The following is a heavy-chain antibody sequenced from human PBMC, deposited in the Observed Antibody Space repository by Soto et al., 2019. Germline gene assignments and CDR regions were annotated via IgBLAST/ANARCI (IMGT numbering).Heavy chain of an antibody. CDR1: GFTFSSYG. Sequence: QVQLVESGGGVVQPGRSLRLSCAASGFTFSSYGMHWVRQAPGKGLEWVVVVLYDGRNKYYADSVKGRFTISRDNSKNTVYLQMNSLRAEDTAVYYCAKAGYYDSSGYYELDYWGQGTLVTVSS. D-gene: IGHD3-22*01. V-gene: IGHV3-30*18. J-gene: IGHJ4*02. CDR3: AKAGYYDSSGYYELDY. CDR2: VLYDGRNK.